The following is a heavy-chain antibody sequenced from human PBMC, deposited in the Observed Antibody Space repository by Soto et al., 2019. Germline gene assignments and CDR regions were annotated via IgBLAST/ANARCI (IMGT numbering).Heavy chain of an antibody. Sequence: QVQLVESGGGVVQPGRSLRLSCAASGFAFSSYAMHWVRQAPAKGLEWVALTTYDGNSQYFADSVKGRFTISRDNSKNTMYLHMNSLRAEDTAVYYCAKLGYCTGGTCLDYWGQGTLVTVSS. V-gene: IGHV3-30*18. CDR1: GFAFSSYA. CDR2: TTYDGNSQ. D-gene: IGHD2-8*02. CDR3: AKLGYCTGGTCLDY. J-gene: IGHJ4*02.